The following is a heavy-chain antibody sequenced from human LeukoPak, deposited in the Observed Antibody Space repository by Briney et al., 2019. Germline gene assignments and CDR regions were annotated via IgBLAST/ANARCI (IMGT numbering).Heavy chain of an antibody. CDR2: IYYSGST. Sequence: PSETLSLTCTVPGGSISSYYWSWIRQPPGKGLEGIGYIYYSGSTNYNPSLKSRVTISVDTSKNQFSLKLSSVTAADTAVYYCARGSGYSYGYDAFDIWGQGTMVTVSS. CDR3: ARGSGYSYGYDAFDI. V-gene: IGHV4-59*01. J-gene: IGHJ3*02. CDR1: GGSISSYY. D-gene: IGHD5-18*01.